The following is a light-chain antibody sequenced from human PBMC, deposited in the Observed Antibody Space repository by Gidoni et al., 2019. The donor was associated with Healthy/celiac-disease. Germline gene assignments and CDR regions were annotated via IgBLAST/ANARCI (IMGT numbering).Light chain of an antibody. CDR3: QQRSNWPPI. J-gene: IGKJ4*01. CDR2: DAS. CDR1: QSVSSY. Sequence: EMVLPQSPATLSLPPGERATLPCRASQSVSSYLAWYQQKPGQAPRLLIYDASNRATGIPARFSGSGSGTDFTLTISSLEPEDFAVYYCQQRSNWPPIFGGXTKVEIK. V-gene: IGKV3-11*01.